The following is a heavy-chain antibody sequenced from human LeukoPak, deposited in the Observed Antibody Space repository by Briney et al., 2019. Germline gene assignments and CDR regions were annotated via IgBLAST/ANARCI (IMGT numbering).Heavy chain of an antibody. CDR3: ARLGSPVDDFWSGYYQYGFDY. Sequence: PSETLSLTCTVSGGSISSYYWSWIRQPPGKGLEWIGYIYYSGSTNYNPSLKSRVTISVDTSKNQFSLKLSSVTAAGTAVYYCARLGSPVDDFWSGYYQYGFDYWGQGTLVTVSS. J-gene: IGHJ4*02. CDR2: IYYSGST. D-gene: IGHD3-3*01. V-gene: IGHV4-59*08. CDR1: GGSISSYY.